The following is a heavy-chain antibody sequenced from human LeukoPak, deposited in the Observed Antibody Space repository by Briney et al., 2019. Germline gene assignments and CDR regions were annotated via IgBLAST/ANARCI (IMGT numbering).Heavy chain of an antibody. D-gene: IGHD3-10*01. CDR1: GFSITSYW. V-gene: IGHV3-7*01. J-gene: IGHJ4*02. CDR2: IKQDGSEK. Sequence: GGSLRLSCTASGFSITSYWMSWVRQAPGKGLEWVANIKQDGSEKYYVDSVKGQFTISRDNAKNSLYLQMNSLRADDTAVYYCARRSGYYGSGSHYNFDYWGQGTLVTVSS. CDR3: ARRSGYYGSGSHYNFDY.